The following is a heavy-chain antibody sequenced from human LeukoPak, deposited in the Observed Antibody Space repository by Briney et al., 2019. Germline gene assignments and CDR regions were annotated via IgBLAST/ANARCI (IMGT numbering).Heavy chain of an antibody. D-gene: IGHD4-11*01. V-gene: IGHV4-34*01. Sequence: PSETLSLTCAVSGVSFDDYYWSWVRQTPGKGLEWIGEINHSGYTNDNPSLKSRVTLSIDTSRKQFSLNLGSVTVADAGIYFCTRMTRGHDYWGQGTQVTVSS. CDR3: TRMTRGHDY. CDR1: GVSFDDYY. CDR2: INHSGYT. J-gene: IGHJ4*02.